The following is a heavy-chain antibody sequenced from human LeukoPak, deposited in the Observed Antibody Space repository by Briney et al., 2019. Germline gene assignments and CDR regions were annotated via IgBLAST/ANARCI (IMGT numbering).Heavy chain of an antibody. CDR1: GLSVNRDG. J-gene: IGHJ5*02. Sequence: SLSPSRAAYGLSVNRDGRNSVRQTPVKELDWVSSISTSSSYIYYADSVKGRFTISRDNSKNTLYLQMTSLRAEDTAVYYCAKRGEGVSNRWYMNNWFDPWGQGTRVTVSS. D-gene: IGHD6-13*01. V-gene: IGHV3-21*01. CDR2: ISTSSSYI. CDR3: AKRGEGVSNRWYMNNWFDP.